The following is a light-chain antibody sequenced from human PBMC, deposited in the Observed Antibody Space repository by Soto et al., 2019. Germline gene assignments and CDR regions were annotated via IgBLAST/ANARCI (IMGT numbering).Light chain of an antibody. CDR1: QSVSSS. Sequence: EIALTQSPATLSLSPGERATLSCRASQSVSSSLAWYQQKPGQAPRLLIYDASHRATGIPARFSGSGSGTDFTLTISSLEPEDFAVYYCQQRSNWPKTFGQGTKVDTK. CDR3: QQRSNWPKT. J-gene: IGKJ1*01. V-gene: IGKV3-11*01. CDR2: DAS.